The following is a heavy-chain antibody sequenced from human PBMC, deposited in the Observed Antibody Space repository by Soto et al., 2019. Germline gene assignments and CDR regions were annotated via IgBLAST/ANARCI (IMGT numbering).Heavy chain of an antibody. CDR1: GGSISSYY. D-gene: IGHD6-13*01. J-gene: IGHJ5*02. Sequence: SETLSLTCTVSGGSISSYYWSWIRQPAGKGLEWIGRIYTSGSTNYNPSLKSRVTMSVDTSKNQFYLKLSSVTAADTAVYYCARDGSSSSWDWFDPWGQGTLVTVSS. CDR3: ARDGSSSSWDWFDP. CDR2: IYTSGST. V-gene: IGHV4-4*07.